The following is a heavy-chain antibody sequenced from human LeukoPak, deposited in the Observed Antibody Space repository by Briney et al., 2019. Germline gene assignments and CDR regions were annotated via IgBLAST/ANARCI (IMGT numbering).Heavy chain of an antibody. Sequence: AGGSLRLSCAASGFTFSAYSMNWVRQAPGKGLEWVSCISSSSSYIYYADSVKGRLTISRDNPQNSLYLQMSSLRAEDTAVYYCARAWRGSYVFDYWGQGTLVTVSS. D-gene: IGHD3-3*01. CDR1: GFTFSAYS. V-gene: IGHV3-21*01. CDR3: ARAWRGSYVFDY. J-gene: IGHJ4*02. CDR2: ISSSSSYI.